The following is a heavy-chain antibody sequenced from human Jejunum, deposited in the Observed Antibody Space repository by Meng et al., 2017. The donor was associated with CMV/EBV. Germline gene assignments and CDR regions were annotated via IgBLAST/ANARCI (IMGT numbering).Heavy chain of an antibody. V-gene: IGHV4-59*12. CDR1: IRDYY. CDR2: IFSSRTT. Sequence: IRDYYWSWSRQPPGKGLEWIGYIFSSRTTDYNPSLKSRVTMSVDMSKNQFSLTLTSVTAADTAVYYCARGDHCGTTACYPHWFDPWGQGTLVTVSS. D-gene: IGHD2-2*01. J-gene: IGHJ5*02. CDR3: ARGDHCGTTACYPHWFDP.